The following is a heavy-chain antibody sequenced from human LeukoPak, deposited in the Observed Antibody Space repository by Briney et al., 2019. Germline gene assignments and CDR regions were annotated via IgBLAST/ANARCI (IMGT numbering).Heavy chain of an antibody. Sequence: GGSLRLPCEASGFTFSTYWMSWVRQAPGKGLEWVANIKQDGSEKYYVDSVKGRFTISRDNAKNSLYLQMNSLRAEDTAMYYCARDSAGNDYWGQGTLVTVSS. CDR1: GFTFSTYW. CDR2: IKQDGSEK. D-gene: IGHD6-13*01. V-gene: IGHV3-7*01. CDR3: ARDSAGNDY. J-gene: IGHJ4*02.